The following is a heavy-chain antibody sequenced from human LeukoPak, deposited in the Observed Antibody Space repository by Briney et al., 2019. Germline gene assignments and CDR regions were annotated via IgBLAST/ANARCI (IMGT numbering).Heavy chain of an antibody. CDR2: INHSGST. CDR1: GGSFSGYY. CDR3: AREEYYYDSSGYYATTFDY. D-gene: IGHD3-22*01. V-gene: IGHV4-34*01. J-gene: IGHJ4*02. Sequence: PSETLSLTCAVYGGSFSGYYWSWIRQPPGKGLEWIGEINHSGSTNYNPSLKSRVTISVDTSKNQFSLKLGSVTAADTAVYYCAREEYYYDSSGYYATTFDYWGQGTLVTVSS.